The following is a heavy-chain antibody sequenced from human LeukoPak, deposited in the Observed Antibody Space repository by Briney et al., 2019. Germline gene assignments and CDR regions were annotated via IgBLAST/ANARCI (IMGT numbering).Heavy chain of an antibody. CDR2: IYTSGST. V-gene: IGHV4-61*02. D-gene: IGHD5-24*01. CDR3: ARVSDGYNYAFDI. Sequence: SETLSLTCTVSGGSISSGSYYWSWIRQPAGKGLEWIGRIYTSGSTNYNPSLKSRVTISVDTSKNQFSLKLSSVTAADTAVYYCARVSDGYNYAFDIWGQGTMVTVSS. CDR1: GGSISSGSYY. J-gene: IGHJ3*02.